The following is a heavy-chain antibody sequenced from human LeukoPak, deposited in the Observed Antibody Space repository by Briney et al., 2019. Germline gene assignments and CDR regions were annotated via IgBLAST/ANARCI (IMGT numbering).Heavy chain of an antibody. J-gene: IGHJ4*02. V-gene: IGHV3-23*01. CDR1: GFTVSSNY. CDR3: AKALVDTAMVYGSYFDY. CDR2: ISGSGGST. D-gene: IGHD5-18*01. Sequence: GGSLRLSCAVSGFTVSSNYMSWVRQAPGKGLEWVSAISGSGGSTYYADSVKGRFTISRDNSKNTLYLQMNSLRAEDTAVYYCAKALVDTAMVYGSYFDYWGQGTLVTVSS.